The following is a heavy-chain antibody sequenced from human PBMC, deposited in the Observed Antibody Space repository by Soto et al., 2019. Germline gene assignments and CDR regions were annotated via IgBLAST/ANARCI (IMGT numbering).Heavy chain of an antibody. J-gene: IGHJ4*02. CDR1: GFTVSSNY. Sequence: GGSLRLSCAASGFTVSSNYMSWVSQAPGKGLEWVSVIYSGGSTYYADSVKGRFTISRDNSKNTLYLQMNSLRAEDTAVYYCARDPGTFTTPHFDYWGQGTLVTVSS. CDR2: IYSGGST. CDR3: ARDPGTFTTPHFDY. V-gene: IGHV3-66*01. D-gene: IGHD3-16*01.